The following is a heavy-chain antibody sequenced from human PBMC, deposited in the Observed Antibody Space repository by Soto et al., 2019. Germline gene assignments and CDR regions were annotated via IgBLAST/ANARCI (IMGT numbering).Heavy chain of an antibody. J-gene: IGHJ4*02. V-gene: IGHV3-30*18. CDR3: AKSSGSSLDY. CDR1: GFTFSSYG. D-gene: IGHD1-26*01. CDR2: ISYDGSNK. Sequence: QVPLVESGGGVVQPGRSLRLSCAASGFTFSSYGMHWVRQAPGKGLEWVAVISYDGSNKYYADSVKGRFTISRDNSKNTLYLQMNSLRAEDTAVYYCAKSSGSSLDYWGQGTLVTVSS.